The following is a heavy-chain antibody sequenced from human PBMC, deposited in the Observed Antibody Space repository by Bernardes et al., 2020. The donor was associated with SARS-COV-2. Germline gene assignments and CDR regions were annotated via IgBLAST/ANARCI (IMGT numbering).Heavy chain of an antibody. V-gene: IGHV3-23*01. CDR3: AKDFYGSGVYFDY. Sequence: GGSLRLSPAASRFTLSSYAMSWVRQAPGKGLEWVSAISGSGGSTYYADSVKGRFTISRDNSKNTLYLQMNSLRAEDTAVYYCAKDFYGSGVYFDYWGQGTLVTVSS. CDR2: ISGSGGST. D-gene: IGHD3-10*01. CDR1: RFTLSSYA. J-gene: IGHJ4*02.